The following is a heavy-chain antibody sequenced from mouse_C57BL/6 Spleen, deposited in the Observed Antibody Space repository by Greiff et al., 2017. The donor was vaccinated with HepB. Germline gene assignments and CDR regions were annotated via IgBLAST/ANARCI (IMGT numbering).Heavy chain of an antibody. J-gene: IGHJ2*01. CDR3: ARGVTTVVATSYYFDY. CDR1: GYTFTSYW. D-gene: IGHD1-1*01. Sequence: QVQLQQPGAELVKPGASVKLSCKASGYTFTSYWMQWVKQRPGQGLEWIGEIDPSDSYTNYNQKFKGKATLTVDTSSSTAYMQLSSLTSEDSAVYYCARGVTTVVATSYYFDYWGQGTTLTVSS. CDR2: IDPSDSYT. V-gene: IGHV1-50*01.